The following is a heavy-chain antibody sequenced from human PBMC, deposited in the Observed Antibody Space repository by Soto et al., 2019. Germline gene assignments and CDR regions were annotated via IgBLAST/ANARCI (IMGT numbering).Heavy chain of an antibody. J-gene: IGHJ6*02. CDR3: VREKAARFLAGSMDV. CDR1: GFTFSPYA. Sequence: WGSLRLSCAASGFTFSPYARHWIRQAPGTGLEWVAVISNDGSNQYYADSVKGRFTLTRDNSKNTLYLKMNSLRAEDTAIYYCVREKAARFLAGSMDVWGQGTTVTVYS. V-gene: IGHV3-30*14. CDR2: ISNDGSNQ. D-gene: IGHD6-6*01.